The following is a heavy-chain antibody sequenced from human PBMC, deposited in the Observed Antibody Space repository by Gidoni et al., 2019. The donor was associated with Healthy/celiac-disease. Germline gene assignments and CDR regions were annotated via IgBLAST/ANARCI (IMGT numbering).Heavy chain of an antibody. CDR2: IYYSWST. Sequence: QVQLQESGPGLGKPSETLSLTCTVSGGSISSYYRSWIREPPGKGLERIGYIYYSWSTNYIPSLTSRVTISVDTSKNQFSLKLSSVTAADTAVYYCARSGSSSWLYYYYGMDVWGQGTTVTVSS. J-gene: IGHJ6*02. V-gene: IGHV4-59*01. CDR1: GGSISSYY. CDR3: ARSGSSSWLYYYYGMDV. D-gene: IGHD6-13*01.